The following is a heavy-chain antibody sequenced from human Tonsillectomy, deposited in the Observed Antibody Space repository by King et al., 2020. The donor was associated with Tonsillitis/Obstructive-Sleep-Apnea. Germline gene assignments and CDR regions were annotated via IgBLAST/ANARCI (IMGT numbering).Heavy chain of an antibody. CDR1: GYTFTDYY. V-gene: IGHV1-2*02. Sequence: VQLVESGAEVKKPGASVKVSCKASGYTFTDYYMHWVRQAPGQGFEWMGWINPNSGGTNYAQKFQGRVTMTRDTSISTAYMELSRLRSDDTAVYYCARVGAYYDSSAYYVSWGQGTLVTVSS. D-gene: IGHD3-22*01. CDR2: INPNSGGT. CDR3: ARVGAYYDSSAYYVS. J-gene: IGHJ5*02.